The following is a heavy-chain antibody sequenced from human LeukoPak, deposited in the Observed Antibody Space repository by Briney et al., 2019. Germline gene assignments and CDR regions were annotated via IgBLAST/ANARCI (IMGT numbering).Heavy chain of an antibody. V-gene: IGHV4-38-2*02. D-gene: IGHD3-10*01. CDR1: GYSISSGFY. CDR3: AKSNGYGLVDI. CDR2: IYHSGST. J-gene: IGHJ3*02. Sequence: PSETLSLTCTVSGYSISSGFYWGWIRQPPGKGLEWIGEIYHSGSTNYNPSLKSRVTISVLTSKNRFSLKLSSVTAADTAVYYCAKSNGYGLVDIWGQGTMVTVSS.